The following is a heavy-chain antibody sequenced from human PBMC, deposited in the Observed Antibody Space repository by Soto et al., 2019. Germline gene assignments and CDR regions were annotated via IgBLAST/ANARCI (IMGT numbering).Heavy chain of an antibody. Sequence: ASVKVSCKASGYTFTGYYMHWVRQAPGQGLEWMGWINPNSGGTNYAQKFQGWVTMTRDTSISTAYMELSRLRSDDTAVYYCARTGSGYSYDYYGMNVWGRGTTVTVSS. J-gene: IGHJ6*01. CDR3: ARTGSGYSYDYYGMNV. CDR2: INPNSGGT. CDR1: GYTFTGYY. D-gene: IGHD5-18*01. V-gene: IGHV1-2*04.